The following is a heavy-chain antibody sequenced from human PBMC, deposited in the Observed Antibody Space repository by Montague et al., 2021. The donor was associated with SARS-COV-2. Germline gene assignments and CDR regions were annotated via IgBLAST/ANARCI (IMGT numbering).Heavy chain of an antibody. CDR1: GDSLTYFY. J-gene: IGHJ4*02. D-gene: IGHD5-12*01. CDR3: VRGATRTFDY. Sequence: SETLSLTCTVSGDSLTYFYWSWIRQTPGKGLEWIGYIFYSGTTNYNPSLKCRVTISVDTSKNQFSLRLSSVTAADTAVYYCVRGATRTFDYWGQGTLVTVSS. CDR2: IFYSGTT. V-gene: IGHV4-59*01.